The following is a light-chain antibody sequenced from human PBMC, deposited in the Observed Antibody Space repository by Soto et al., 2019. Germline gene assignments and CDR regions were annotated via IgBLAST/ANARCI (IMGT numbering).Light chain of an antibody. CDR1: STDVGGYNF. CDR3: NSYTDSNTVL. J-gene: IGLJ2*01. CDR2: DVS. V-gene: IGLV2-14*01. Sequence: QSALTQPASVSGSHGQSITISCTGTSTDVGGYNFVSWYQQYPGKAPKLIIYDVSNRPSGVSDRFSGFKSGNTASLTISGLQAEDEADYYCNSYTDSNTVLFGGGTKLTVL.